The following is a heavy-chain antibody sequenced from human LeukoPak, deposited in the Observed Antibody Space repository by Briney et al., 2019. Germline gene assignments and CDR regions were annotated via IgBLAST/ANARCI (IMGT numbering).Heavy chain of an antibody. V-gene: IGHV3-7*01. CDR2: ISQDGSEE. Sequence: PGGSLRLSCAAPKFTFSSYWMSWVRQAPGKGLEWVACISQDGSEERYVASVKGRFTISRDNANDSLYLQMNSLRDEDTAVYYRAREKPMIADYWGQGALVTVSS. CDR1: KFTFSSYW. CDR3: AREKPMIADY. D-gene: IGHD3-22*01. J-gene: IGHJ4*02.